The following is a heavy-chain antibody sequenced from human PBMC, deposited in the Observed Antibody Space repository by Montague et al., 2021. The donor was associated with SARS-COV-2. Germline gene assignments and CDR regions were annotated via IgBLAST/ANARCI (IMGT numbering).Heavy chain of an antibody. J-gene: IGHJ3*02. CDR2: IYSGENK. CDR3: AREKPEYYDGPGVFDI. Sequence: SLRLSFAASGFSVSSSYMNWVRQAPGKGLEWVSVIYSGENKYYADSVKGRFTISRDSSTNTLFLQMYSLRAEDTAVYYCAREKPEYYDGPGVFDIWGQGTMVTVSS. V-gene: IGHV3-53*01. D-gene: IGHD3-22*01. CDR1: GFSVSSSY.